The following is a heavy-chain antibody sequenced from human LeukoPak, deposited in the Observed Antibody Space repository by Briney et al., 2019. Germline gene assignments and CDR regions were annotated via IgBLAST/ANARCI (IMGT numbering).Heavy chain of an antibody. CDR2: IYYSGST. V-gene: IGHV4-59*08. CDR1: GGSMSSYY. D-gene: IGHD4-17*01. J-gene: IGHJ4*02. CDR3: ARRYGDYVDY. Sequence: SETLSLTCPVSGGSMSSYYWSWIRQPPGKGLEWIGYIYYSGSTYYNPSLKSRVTTSVDTSKNQFSLKLSSVTAADTAVYYCARRYGDYVDYWGQGTLVTVSS.